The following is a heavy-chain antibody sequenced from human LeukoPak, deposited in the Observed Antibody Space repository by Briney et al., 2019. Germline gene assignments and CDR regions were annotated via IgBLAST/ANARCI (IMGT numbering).Heavy chain of an antibody. CDR2: MNPNSGNT. CDR3: ATQSYDSSGYYYYFDY. J-gene: IGHJ4*02. V-gene: IGHV1-8*01. CDR1: GYTFTSYD. D-gene: IGHD3-22*01. Sequence: ASVKVSCKASGYTFTSYDINWVRQASGQGLEWMGWMNPNSGNTGYAQKFQGRVTMTRNTSISTAYMELSSLRSEDTAVYYCATQSYDSSGYYYYFDYWGQGTLVTVSS.